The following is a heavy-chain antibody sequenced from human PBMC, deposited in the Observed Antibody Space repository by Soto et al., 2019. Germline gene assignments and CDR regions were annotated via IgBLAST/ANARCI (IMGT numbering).Heavy chain of an antibody. D-gene: IGHD5-18*01. CDR3: AAASPDSYGYSYYYVMDV. CDR2: IVVGSGNT. V-gene: IGHV1-58*01. J-gene: IGHJ6*02. CDR1: GFTFTSSA. Sequence: QMQLVQSGPEVKKPGTSVKVSCKASGFTFTSSAVQWVRQARGQRLEWIGWIVVGSGNTNYAQKFQERVTITSDMTTSTADMELSSLRSEDTAVYYCAAASPDSYGYSYYYVMDVWGQGTTVTVSS.